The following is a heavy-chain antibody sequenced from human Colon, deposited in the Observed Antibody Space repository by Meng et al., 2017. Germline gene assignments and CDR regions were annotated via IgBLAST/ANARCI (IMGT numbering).Heavy chain of an antibody. V-gene: IGHV4-34*01. J-gene: IGHJ4*02. Sequence: QVQLQQWGAGLLKPSETLSLTCAVYGESFSGYYWSWIRQPPGKGLEWIGEINHSGRTNYNPSLESRLTISVDTSKNRFSLNLRSVTAADTAVYFCGRPEGRWGQGTLVTVSS. CDR2: INHSGRT. CDR3: GRPEGR. D-gene: IGHD6-6*01. CDR1: GESFSGYY.